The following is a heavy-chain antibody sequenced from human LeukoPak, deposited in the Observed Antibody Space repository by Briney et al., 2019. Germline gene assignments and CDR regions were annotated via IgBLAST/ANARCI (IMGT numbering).Heavy chain of an antibody. Sequence: SETLSLTCTVSGGSISSDSSYWGWIRQPPGKGLEWIRTIYCTGSTYYNSSLKSRVTISVDTSKNQFSLKLSSVTAADTAVYYCASLLNGGVSHWFDPWGQGTLVTVSS. J-gene: IGHJ5*02. CDR2: IYCTGST. D-gene: IGHD7-27*01. CDR3: ASLLNGGVSHWFDP. V-gene: IGHV4-39*01. CDR1: GGSISSDSSY.